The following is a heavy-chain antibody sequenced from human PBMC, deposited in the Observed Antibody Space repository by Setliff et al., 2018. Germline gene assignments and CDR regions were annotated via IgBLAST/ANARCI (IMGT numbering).Heavy chain of an antibody. CDR2: ISGGGNTM. V-gene: IGHV3-11*04. CDR3: ARDGVMYGMDV. J-gene: IGHJ6*02. Sequence: PGGSLRLSCAASGFSFSGSYMSWVRQAPGKGLEWISNISGGGNTMYYADSVRGRLTISRDKAKNSLYLQMNSLRAEDTAVYFCARDGVMYGMDVWGQGTTVTVSS. CDR1: GFSFSGSY. D-gene: IGHD2-8*01.